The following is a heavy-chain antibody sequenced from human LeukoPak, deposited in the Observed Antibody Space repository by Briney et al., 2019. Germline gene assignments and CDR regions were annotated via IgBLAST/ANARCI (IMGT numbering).Heavy chain of an antibody. D-gene: IGHD5-18*01. Sequence: GASVKVSCKASGYTFTSYGISWVRQAPGQGLEWMGIINPSGGTTYAQNFQGRVTMTGDTSTSTVYMELSSLRSEDTAVYYCARERGHTAGAHFDYWGQGTLVTVSS. CDR3: ARERGHTAGAHFDY. CDR2: INPSGGT. CDR1: GYTFTSYG. V-gene: IGHV1-46*01. J-gene: IGHJ4*02.